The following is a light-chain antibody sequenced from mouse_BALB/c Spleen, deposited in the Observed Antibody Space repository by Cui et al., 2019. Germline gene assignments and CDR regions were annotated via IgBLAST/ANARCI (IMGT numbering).Light chain of an antibody. V-gene: IGKV6-23*01. CDR1: QDVGTT. J-gene: IGKJ5*01. CDR3: QQYNNYPPSLT. Sequence: DIVMTQSHRLMSTSVGDRVSTTCQASQDVGTTLAWYQQKPGQSPKLLIYWASTRHTGVPDRCTGSGSGTDLTLTISNVQSEDLADYFCQQYNNYPPSLTFGAGTKLELK. CDR2: WAS.